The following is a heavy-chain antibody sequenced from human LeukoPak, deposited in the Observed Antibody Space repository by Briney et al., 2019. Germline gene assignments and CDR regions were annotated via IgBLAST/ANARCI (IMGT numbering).Heavy chain of an antibody. Sequence: SETLSLTCTVSGGSISSSSYYWGWIRQPPGKGLEWIGSIYYSGSTYYNPSLKSRVTISVDTSKNQFSLKLSSVTAADTAVYYCARHRRDYYGSGRMYYFDYWGQGTLVTVSS. CDR2: IYYSGST. CDR1: GGSISSSSYY. V-gene: IGHV4-39*07. CDR3: ARHRRDYYGSGRMYYFDY. D-gene: IGHD3-10*01. J-gene: IGHJ4*02.